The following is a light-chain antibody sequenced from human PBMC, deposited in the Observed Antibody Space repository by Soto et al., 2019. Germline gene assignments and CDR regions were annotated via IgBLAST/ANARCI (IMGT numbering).Light chain of an antibody. CDR3: QSYDSSLSQV. V-gene: IGLV1-40*01. J-gene: IGLJ2*01. CDR2: GNS. CDR1: SSNIGAGYD. Sequence: QPVLTQPPSVSGAPGQRVTISCTGSSSNIGAGYDVHWYQQLPGTAPKLLIYGNSNRPSGVPDRFSGSKSGTSASLAITGLQAGDEADYYCQSYDSSLSQVFGGGTKLTV.